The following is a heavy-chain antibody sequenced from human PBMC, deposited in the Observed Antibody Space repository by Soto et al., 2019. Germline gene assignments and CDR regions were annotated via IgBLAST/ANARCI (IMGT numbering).Heavy chain of an antibody. D-gene: IGHD3-10*01. V-gene: IGHV4-31*03. CDR3: ARELRFGEDYYGMDV. CDR1: GGSIISGGYY. J-gene: IGHJ6*02. Sequence: PSDPLSLTCTVSGGSIISGGYYWSRIRQHPGKGLEWIGYIYYSGSTYYNPSLKSRVTISVDTSKNQFSLKLSSVTAADTAVYYCARELRFGEDYYGMDVWGQGTTVTVSS. CDR2: IYYSGST.